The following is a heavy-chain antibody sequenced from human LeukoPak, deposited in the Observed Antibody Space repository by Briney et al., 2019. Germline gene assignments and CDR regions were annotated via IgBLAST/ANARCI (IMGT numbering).Heavy chain of an antibody. V-gene: IGHV3-74*01. Sequence: GSLRLSCAASGFTFSAYWMHWVRPAPGKGLVWVSRINGDGSSTSYAESVKGRFTISRDNAKNTLHLQMNSLRDEETAVYYCARDLELAYYDSSGYDYWGQGTLVTVSS. D-gene: IGHD3-22*01. J-gene: IGHJ4*02. CDR3: ARDLELAYYDSSGYDY. CDR2: INGDGSST. CDR1: GFTFSAYW.